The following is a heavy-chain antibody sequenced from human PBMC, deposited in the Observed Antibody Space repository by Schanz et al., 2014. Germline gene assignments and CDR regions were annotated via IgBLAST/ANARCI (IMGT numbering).Heavy chain of an antibody. D-gene: IGHD2-15*01. CDR2: ISPYNGNT. CDR1: GYTFNNYTYV. V-gene: IGHV1-18*01. J-gene: IGHJ5*02. Sequence: QVQLVQSGAEVKKPGSSVKVSCKASGYTFNNYTYVMIWVRQAPGQGLEWMGWISPYNGNTNYAQKLQGRVTMTADTSTSTAYMDVSSLRSEDTAVYYCARGRGCTGGSCYSWFDLWGQGTLVTVAS. CDR3: ARGRGCTGGSCYSWFDL.